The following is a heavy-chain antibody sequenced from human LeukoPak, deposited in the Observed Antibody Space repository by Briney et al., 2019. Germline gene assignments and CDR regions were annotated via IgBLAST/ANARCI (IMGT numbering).Heavy chain of an antibody. CDR1: GFTFSSYS. Sequence: GGSLRLSCAASGFTFSSYSMNWVRQAPGKGLEWVSYISSSGSTIYYADSVKGRFTISRDNAKNSLYLQMNSLRAEDTAVYYCARDGDYGGNPGWVDYWGQGTLVTVSP. CDR2: ISSSGSTI. CDR3: ARDGDYGGNPGWVDY. V-gene: IGHV3-48*04. J-gene: IGHJ4*02. D-gene: IGHD4-23*01.